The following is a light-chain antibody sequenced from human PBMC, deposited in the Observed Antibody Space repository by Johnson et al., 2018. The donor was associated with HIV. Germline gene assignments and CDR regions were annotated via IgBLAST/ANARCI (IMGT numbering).Light chain of an antibody. J-gene: IGLJ1*01. CDR3: GTWDSSLSAYV. CDR1: SCDIANNY. V-gene: IGLV1-51*01. CDR2: DND. Sequence: QSVLTQPPSVSAAPGQKVTISCSGSSCDIANNYVSWHQHLPGTAPKLLIYDNDKRPSGIPDRFSASKSGTSATLGITGLQTGDEADYYCGTWDSSLSAYVFGTGTKVTVL.